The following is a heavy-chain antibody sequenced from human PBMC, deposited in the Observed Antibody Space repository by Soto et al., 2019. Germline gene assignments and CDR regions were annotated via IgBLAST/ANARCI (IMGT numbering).Heavy chain of an antibody. CDR1: GFTFNIYG. J-gene: IGHJ4*02. CDR2: ISYDGSNQ. V-gene: IGHV3-30*18. CDR3: AKDQASGQGSFDS. Sequence: GGSLRLSCAASGFTFNIYGMHWVRQSPDKGLEWVALISYDGSNQYYADSVKGRFTISRDNSKNTLFLQMNSLRADDTAVYYCAKDQASGQGSFDSWGQGTLVTVSS.